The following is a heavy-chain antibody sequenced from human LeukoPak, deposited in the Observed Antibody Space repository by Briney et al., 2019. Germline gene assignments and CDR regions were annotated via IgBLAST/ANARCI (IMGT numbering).Heavy chain of an antibody. Sequence: GGSLRLSCAASGFTFSSYGMSWVRQAPGKGLEWVSSISGSSGSIHYADSVKGRFTISRDNSKNTLYLQMNSLRAEDTAVYYCAKVPRTYYYDSSGLVDYWGQGTLVTVSS. V-gene: IGHV3-23*01. CDR2: ISGSSGSI. D-gene: IGHD3-22*01. CDR3: AKVPRTYYYDSSGLVDY. J-gene: IGHJ4*02. CDR1: GFTFSSYG.